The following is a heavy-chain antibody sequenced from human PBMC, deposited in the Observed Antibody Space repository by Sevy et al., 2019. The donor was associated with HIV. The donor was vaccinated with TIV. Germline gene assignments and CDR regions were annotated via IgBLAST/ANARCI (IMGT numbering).Heavy chain of an antibody. CDR1: GFTFSSYG. D-gene: IGHD3-3*01. V-gene: IGHV3-30*03. Sequence: GGSLRLSCAASGFTFSSYGMHWVRQAPGKGLEWVAVISYDGSNKYYADSVKGRFTISRDNSKNTLYLQMNSLRAEDTAVYYCATLWVEWANRGYYGMVVWGQGTTVTVSS. J-gene: IGHJ6*02. CDR2: ISYDGSNK. CDR3: ATLWVEWANRGYYGMVV.